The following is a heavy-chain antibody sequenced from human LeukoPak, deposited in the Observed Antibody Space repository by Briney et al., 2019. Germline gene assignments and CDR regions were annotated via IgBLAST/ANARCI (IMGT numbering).Heavy chain of an antibody. D-gene: IGHD6-19*01. Sequence: PGGSLRLSCAASGFTFSSYTMNWVRQAPGKGLEWVSYISSSGNIRYYADSVKGRFTISRDNAKNSLYLQMNSLRNEDTAVYYCASTIPIAVAGGGTVDYWGQGTLVTVSS. CDR2: ISSSGNIR. V-gene: IGHV3-48*02. CDR1: GFTFSSYT. CDR3: ASTIPIAVAGGGTVDY. J-gene: IGHJ4*02.